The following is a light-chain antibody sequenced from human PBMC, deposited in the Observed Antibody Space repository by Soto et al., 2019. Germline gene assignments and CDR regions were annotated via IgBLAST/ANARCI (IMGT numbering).Light chain of an antibody. CDR2: DAS. V-gene: IGKV3-15*01. J-gene: IGKJ3*01. CDR3: QHYHQWPSFS. Sequence: EIVMTQSPATLSVSAGERVTLSCRASQSVATYVTWYQQKPGQAPRLLIYDASIRATDVPARFSGSGSGTEFTLTITSLQSEDFAVYYCQHYHQWPSFSFGPGTKVDIK. CDR1: QSVATY.